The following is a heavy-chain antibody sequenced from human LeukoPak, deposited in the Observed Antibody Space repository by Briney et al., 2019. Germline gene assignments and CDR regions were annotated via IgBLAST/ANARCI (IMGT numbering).Heavy chain of an antibody. CDR2: ISYDGSNK. Sequence: PGGSLRLSCAASGFTFSSYAMHWVRQAPGKGLEWVAVISYDGSNKYYADSVKGRFTISRDNSKNTLYLQMNSLRAEDTAVYYRARDHSTQPKKGSGSYRGSDYWGQGTLVTVSS. CDR1: GFTFSSYA. V-gene: IGHV3-30*04. CDR3: ARDHSTQPKKGSGSYRGSDY. D-gene: IGHD3-10*01. J-gene: IGHJ4*02.